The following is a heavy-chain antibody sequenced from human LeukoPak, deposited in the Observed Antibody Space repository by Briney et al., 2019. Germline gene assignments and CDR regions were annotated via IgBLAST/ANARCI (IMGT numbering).Heavy chain of an antibody. Sequence: SETLSLTCAVYGGSFSGYYWSWIRQPPGKGLEWIGEINHSGSTNYNPSIKSRVTISVDTSKNQFSLKLSSVTAADTAVYYCARGQNRITMIVVAHNWFDPWGQGTLVTVSS. CDR3: ARGQNRITMIVVAHNWFDP. CDR2: INHSGST. CDR1: GGSFSGYY. V-gene: IGHV4-34*01. J-gene: IGHJ5*02. D-gene: IGHD3-22*01.